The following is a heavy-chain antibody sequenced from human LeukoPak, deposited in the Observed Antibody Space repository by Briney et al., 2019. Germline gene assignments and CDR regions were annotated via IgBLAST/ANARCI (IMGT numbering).Heavy chain of an antibody. Sequence: SETLSLTCTVSGGSISSYYWSWIRQPPGKGLEWIGYIYYSGSTNYNPSLKSRVTISVDTSKNQFSLKLSSVTAADTAVYYCARPTRGYSYGPIDYWGQGALVTVSS. D-gene: IGHD5-18*01. CDR3: ARPTRGYSYGPIDY. J-gene: IGHJ4*02. CDR2: IYYSGST. CDR1: GGSISSYY. V-gene: IGHV4-59*01.